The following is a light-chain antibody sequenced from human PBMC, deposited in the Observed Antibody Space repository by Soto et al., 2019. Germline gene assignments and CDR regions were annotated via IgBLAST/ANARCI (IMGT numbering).Light chain of an antibody. V-gene: IGLV2-11*01. J-gene: IGLJ1*01. CDR3: CSYAGSYKGYV. CDR1: SSDVGGYNY. CDR2: DVS. Sequence: QSALTQPRSVSGSPGQSVTISCTGTSSDVGGYNYVSWYQQHPGKAPKLVIYDVSKRPSGVPDRFSGSKSGNTASLTISGLQAEDGADYYCCSYAGSYKGYVFGTGTKLTVL.